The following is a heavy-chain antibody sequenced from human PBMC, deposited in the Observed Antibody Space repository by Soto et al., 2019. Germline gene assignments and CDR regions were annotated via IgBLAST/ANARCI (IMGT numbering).Heavy chain of an antibody. D-gene: IGHD6-19*01. V-gene: IGHV3-9*01. CDR1: GFTFDDYA. CDR2: ISWNSGSI. Sequence: EVQLVESGGGLVQPGRSLRLSCAASGFTFDDYALHWVRQAPGKGLEWVSGISWNSGSIGYADSVKGRFTISRDNAKNSLYLQMNSLRAEDTALYYCAREISPRWLARKITYYYYGMDVWGQGTTVTVSS. J-gene: IGHJ6*02. CDR3: AREISPRWLARKITYYYYGMDV.